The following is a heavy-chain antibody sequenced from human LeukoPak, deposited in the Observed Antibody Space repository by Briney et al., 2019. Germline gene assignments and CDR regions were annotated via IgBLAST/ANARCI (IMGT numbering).Heavy chain of an antibody. CDR1: GGSFSGYY. Sequence: SETLSLTCAVYGGSFSGYYWSWIRQPPGKGLEWIGEINHSGSTNYNPSLKSRVTISVDTSKNQFSLKLSSVTAADTAVYYCASCYRIAAAGTSWFDPWGQGTLVTVSS. D-gene: IGHD6-13*01. J-gene: IGHJ5*02. CDR3: ASCYRIAAAGTSWFDP. V-gene: IGHV4-34*01. CDR2: INHSGST.